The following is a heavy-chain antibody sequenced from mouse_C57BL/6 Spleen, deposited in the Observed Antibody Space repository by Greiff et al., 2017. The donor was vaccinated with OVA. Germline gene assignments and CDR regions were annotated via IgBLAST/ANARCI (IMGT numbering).Heavy chain of an antibody. CDR1: GYTFTSYW. Sequence: QVQLQQPGAELVRPGSSVKLSCKASGYTFTSYWMHWVKQRPIQGLEWIGNIDPSDSETPYNQKFKDKATLTVDKSSSTAYMQLSSLTSEDSAVYYCARDGYYPMDYWGQGTSVTVSS. CDR2: IDPSDSET. D-gene: IGHD2-3*01. J-gene: IGHJ4*01. V-gene: IGHV1-52*01. CDR3: ARDGYYPMDY.